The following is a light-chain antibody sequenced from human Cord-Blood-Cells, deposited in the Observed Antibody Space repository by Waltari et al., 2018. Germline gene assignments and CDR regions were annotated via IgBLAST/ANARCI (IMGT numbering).Light chain of an antibody. CDR3: QQSYNTPLT. Sequence: DIQMTQSPSSLSASVGDIVTITCRASQSISSYLNWYQQKPGKAPKLLIYAASSLQSGVPSRFSGSGSGTDFTLTISSLQPEDFATYYCQQSYNTPLTFGGGTKVEIK. CDR2: AAS. J-gene: IGKJ4*01. V-gene: IGKV1-39*01. CDR1: QSISSY.